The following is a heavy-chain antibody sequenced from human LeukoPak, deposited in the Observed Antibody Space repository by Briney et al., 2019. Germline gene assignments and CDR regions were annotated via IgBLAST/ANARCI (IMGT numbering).Heavy chain of an antibody. CDR2: IRGGSG. V-gene: IGHV3-38-3*01. CDR1: GFTVSSNE. CDR3: AKLSSRDYFDY. Sequence: GGSLRLSCAASGFTVSSNEMSWVRQAPGKGLEWVSSIRGGSGHYADSRKGRFTISRDNSKNTLYLQMNSLRAEDTAVYYCAKLSSRDYFDYWGQGTLVTVSS. D-gene: IGHD3-16*02. J-gene: IGHJ4*02.